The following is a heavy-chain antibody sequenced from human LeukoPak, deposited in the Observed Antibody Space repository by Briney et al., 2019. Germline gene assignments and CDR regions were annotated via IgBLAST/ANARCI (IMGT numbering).Heavy chain of an antibody. D-gene: IGHD3-10*01. CDR1: GFTFSSYA. Sequence: AGGSLRLSCAASGFTFSSYAMSWVRQAPGKGLEWVSAISGSGGSTYYADSVKGRFTISRDNSKNTLYLQMNSLRAEDTAVYYCAEDLYYYGSGSPTGYWGQGTLVTVSS. V-gene: IGHV3-23*01. J-gene: IGHJ4*02. CDR3: AEDLYYYGSGSPTGY. CDR2: ISGSGGST.